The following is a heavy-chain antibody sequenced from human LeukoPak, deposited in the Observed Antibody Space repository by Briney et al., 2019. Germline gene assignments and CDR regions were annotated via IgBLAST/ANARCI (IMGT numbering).Heavy chain of an antibody. V-gene: IGHV1-46*03. Sequence: ASVKVSCKASGYTFTGYYMHWVRQAPGQGLEWMGIINPSGGSTSYAQKFQGRVTMTRDTSTSTVYMELSSLRSEDTAVYYCARDLRELPRADAFDIWGQGTMVTVSS. CDR1: GYTFTGYY. CDR3: ARDLRELPRADAFDI. D-gene: IGHD1-26*01. CDR2: INPSGGST. J-gene: IGHJ3*02.